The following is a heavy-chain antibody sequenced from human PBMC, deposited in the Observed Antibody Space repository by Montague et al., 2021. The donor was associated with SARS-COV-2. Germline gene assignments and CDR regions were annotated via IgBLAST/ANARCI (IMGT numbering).Heavy chain of an antibody. CDR2: IFGSGAGP. J-gene: IGHJ2*01. V-gene: IGHV3-23*01. CDR3: AKNGGSGSLVYWYFDL. D-gene: IGHD2-8*01. CDR1: GFPFNTYT. Sequence: SLRLSCAASGFPFNTYTLTWVRQAPGKGLEWVSSIFGSGAGPYYSYSXXVLFTISRDNSKNTLYLQLHGLRAEDTAVSYCAKNGGSGSLVYWYFDLWGRGTPVAVSS.